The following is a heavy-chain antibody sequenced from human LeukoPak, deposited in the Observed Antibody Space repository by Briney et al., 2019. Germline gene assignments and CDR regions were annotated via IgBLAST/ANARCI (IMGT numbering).Heavy chain of an antibody. Sequence: GGSLRLSCAASGFTFISYSMNWVRQAPGKGLEWDSSISISSTYIYYADSVKGRFTISRDNAKKSLYLQMNSLRDEDTAVYYCARGAIAAAGTRGSSSTTGFDYWGQGTLVTVSS. J-gene: IGHJ4*02. V-gene: IGHV3-21*01. D-gene: IGHD6-13*01. CDR1: GFTFISYS. CDR3: ARGAIAAAGTRGSSSTTGFDY. CDR2: ISISSTYI.